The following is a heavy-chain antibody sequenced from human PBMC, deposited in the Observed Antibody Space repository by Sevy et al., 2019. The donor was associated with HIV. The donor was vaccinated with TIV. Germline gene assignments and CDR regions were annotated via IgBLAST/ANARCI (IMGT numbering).Heavy chain of an antibody. V-gene: IGHV3-23*01. Sequence: GGSLRLSCAASGFTFSSYAMSWVRQAPGKGLEWVSAISGSGGSTYYADSVKGRFTISRDNSKNTLYLQMNSLRAEDTAVYYCAKTLDYSNSGGYYYGMDVWGQGTTVTSP. CDR2: ISGSGGST. J-gene: IGHJ6*02. CDR3: AKTLDYSNSGGYYYGMDV. CDR1: GFTFSSYA. D-gene: IGHD4-4*01.